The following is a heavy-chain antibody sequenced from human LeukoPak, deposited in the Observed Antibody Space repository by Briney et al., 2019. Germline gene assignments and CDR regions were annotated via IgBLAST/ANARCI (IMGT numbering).Heavy chain of an antibody. CDR1: DDSITMYY. Sequence: PSETLSLTCTVSDDSITMYYWTWIRQPPGKGLEWIGYVDHTGSTKFNPSLNGRVSISRDTSNNFFSLRLRSVTAADTAVYYCARDSLVHPNRWFDPWGQGTLVIVSS. CDR2: VDHTGST. D-gene: IGHD6-13*01. CDR3: ARDSLVHPNRWFDP. V-gene: IGHV4-59*01. J-gene: IGHJ5*02.